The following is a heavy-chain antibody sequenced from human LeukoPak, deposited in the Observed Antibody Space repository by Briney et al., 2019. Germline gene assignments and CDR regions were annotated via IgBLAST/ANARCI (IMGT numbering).Heavy chain of an antibody. V-gene: IGHV4-61*02. J-gene: IGHJ5*02. D-gene: IGHD3-22*01. Sequence: SETLSLTCTVSGGSISSGSYYWSWIRQPAGKGLEWIGRIYTSGSTNYNPSLKSRVTISVDTSKNQFSLKLSSVTAADPAGYYRAREYFDSNGYYSSWFDPWGQGTLVTVSS. CDR1: GGSISSGSYY. CDR2: IYTSGST. CDR3: AREYFDSNGYYSSWFDP.